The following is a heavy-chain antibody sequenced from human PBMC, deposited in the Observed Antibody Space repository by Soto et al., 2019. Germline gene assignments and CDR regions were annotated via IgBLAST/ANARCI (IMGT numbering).Heavy chain of an antibody. CDR1: GGSISSYC. CDR3: ARVRGYSYGYGLFDY. V-gene: IGHV4-59*01. CDR2: IYYSGST. J-gene: IGHJ4*02. Sequence: SETLSLTCTVSGGSISSYCWSWIRQPPGKGLEWIGYIYYSGSTNYNPSLKSRVTISVDTSKNQFSLKLSSVTAADTAVYYCARVRGYSYGYGLFDYWGQGTLVTVSS. D-gene: IGHD5-18*01.